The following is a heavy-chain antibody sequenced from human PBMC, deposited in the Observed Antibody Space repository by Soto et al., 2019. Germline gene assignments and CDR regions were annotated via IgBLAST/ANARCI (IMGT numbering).Heavy chain of an antibody. Sequence: SETLSLTCTVSGGSVSSGDYFWSWLRQSPGKRLEWIAYIYYSGSTNYNPSLKSRATISVDTPKSQVSLTLTSMTAADAALYYCARYTNYYYYGLDVWGQGTAVTVYS. D-gene: IGHD2-2*02. J-gene: IGHJ6*02. CDR1: GGSVSSGDYF. CDR2: IYYSGST. V-gene: IGHV4-61*08. CDR3: ARYTNYYYYGLDV.